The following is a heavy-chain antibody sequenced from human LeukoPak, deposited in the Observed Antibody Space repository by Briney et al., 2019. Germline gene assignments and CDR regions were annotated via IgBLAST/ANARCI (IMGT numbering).Heavy chain of an antibody. CDR2: TRYDGSNK. CDR3: AKDLFGDYVWGTYRAIDT. J-gene: IGHJ4*02. D-gene: IGHD3-16*02. Sequence: GGSLRVSCAGSGFSISRYGKHWVRQPPGKGLEWVAFTRYDGSNKYFADSVKGRFTISRDNSKNTLYLQMQSLRLEDSAIYYCAKDLFGDYVWGTYRAIDTWGQGTLVTVSS. CDR1: GFSISRYG. V-gene: IGHV3-30*02.